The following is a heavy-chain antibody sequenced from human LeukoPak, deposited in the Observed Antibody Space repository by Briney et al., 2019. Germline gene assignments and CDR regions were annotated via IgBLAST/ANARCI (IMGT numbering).Heavy chain of an antibody. J-gene: IGHJ4*02. Sequence: GSLRLPCAASGFTFSSYSMNWVRQAPGKGLEWVSSISGSSSYIYYADSLKGRFTISRDNAKNSLYLQMNSLRAEDTAVYYCARGSTATTVTDYLIDYWGQGTLVTVSS. V-gene: IGHV3-21*01. CDR3: ARGSTATTVTDYLIDY. D-gene: IGHD4-17*01. CDR2: ISGSSSYI. CDR1: GFTFSSYS.